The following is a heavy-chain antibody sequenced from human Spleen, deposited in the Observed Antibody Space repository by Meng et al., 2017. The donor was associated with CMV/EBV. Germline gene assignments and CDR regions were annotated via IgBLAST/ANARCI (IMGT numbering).Heavy chain of an antibody. CDR2: ISSSGNTI. CDR1: GFTFSTYS. J-gene: IGHJ5*02. CDR3: ARRGDDFWSGYSEGNWFDP. Sequence: GESLKISCVVSGFTFSTYSVNWVRQAPGKGLEWVSYISSSGNTIYYADSVKGRFTISRDNSKNTLYLRMDSLRAEDTAVYYCARRGDDFWSGYSEGNWFDPWGQGTLVTVSS. V-gene: IGHV3-48*01. D-gene: IGHD3-3*01.